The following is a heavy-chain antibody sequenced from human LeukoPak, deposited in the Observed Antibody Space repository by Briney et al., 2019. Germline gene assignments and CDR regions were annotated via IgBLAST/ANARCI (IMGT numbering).Heavy chain of an antibody. CDR2: IKQDGSEK. J-gene: IGHJ4*02. D-gene: IGHD3-22*01. V-gene: IGHV3-7*03. Sequence: GGSLRLSCAASGFAFSDYWMTWVRQAPGKGLEWVANIKQDGSEKYLVDSVKGRFTISRDNAKGPLYLQMNSMRAEDTAVYYCVRAPYYSGIEHYFDHWGQGILVTVSS. CDR3: VRAPYYSGIEHYFDH. CDR1: GFAFSDYW.